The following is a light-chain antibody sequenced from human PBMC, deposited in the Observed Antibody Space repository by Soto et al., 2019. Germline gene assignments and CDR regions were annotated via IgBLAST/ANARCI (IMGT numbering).Light chain of an antibody. CDR1: QSFSSTY. CDR3: QQYSTSPPVT. Sequence: EIVLTQSPGTLSLSPGERATLSCRASQSFSSTYLAWYQQKPGQAPRLLIYGASNRATGIPDRFSGSGSGTDFTFTISRLEPEDFAVYYCQQYSTSPPVTFGPGTKVDIK. J-gene: IGKJ3*01. V-gene: IGKV3-20*01. CDR2: GAS.